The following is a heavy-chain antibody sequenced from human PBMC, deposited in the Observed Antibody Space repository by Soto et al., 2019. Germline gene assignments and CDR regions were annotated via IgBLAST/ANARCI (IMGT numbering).Heavy chain of an antibody. J-gene: IGHJ6*02. D-gene: IGHD2-2*01. Sequence: PGGSLRLSCAASGFTFSSYGMHWVRQAPGKGLEWVVVISYDGSNKYYADSVKGRFTISRDNSKNTLYLQMNSLRAEDTAVYYCAGLLVPAASYYYYYGMDVWGQGTTVTVSS. CDR3: AGLLVPAASYYYYYGMDV. CDR2: ISYDGSNK. CDR1: GFTFSSYG. V-gene: IGHV3-30*03.